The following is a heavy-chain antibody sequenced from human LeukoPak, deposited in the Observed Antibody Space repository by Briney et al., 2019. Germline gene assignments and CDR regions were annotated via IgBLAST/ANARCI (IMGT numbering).Heavy chain of an antibody. J-gene: IGHJ4*02. Sequence: SETLSLTCAVYGGSFSGYYWSWIRQPPGKGLEWIGYIYYSGSTNYNPSLKSRVTISVDTSKNQFSLKLSSVTAADTAVYYCARGEYYFDYWGQGTLVTVSS. CDR3: ARGEYYFDY. V-gene: IGHV4-59*01. CDR2: IYYSGST. D-gene: IGHD1-26*01. CDR1: GGSFSGYY.